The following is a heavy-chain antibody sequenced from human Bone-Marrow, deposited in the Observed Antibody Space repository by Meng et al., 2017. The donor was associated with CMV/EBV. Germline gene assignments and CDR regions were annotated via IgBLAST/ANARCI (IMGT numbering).Heavy chain of an antibody. V-gene: IGHV3-21*01. Sequence: GGSLRLSCAASGFTFSSYSMNWVRQAPGKGLEWVSSISSSSSYIYYADSVKGRFTISRDNAKNSLYLQMNSLRAEDTAVYYCARGGGTPWGMDVWGHGTTVTVSS. CDR1: GFTFSSYS. CDR3: ARGGGTPWGMDV. J-gene: IGHJ6*02. CDR2: ISSSSSYI. D-gene: IGHD3-16*01.